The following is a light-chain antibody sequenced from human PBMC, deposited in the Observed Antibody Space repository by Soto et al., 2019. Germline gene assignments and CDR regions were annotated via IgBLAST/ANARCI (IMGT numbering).Light chain of an antibody. J-gene: IGKJ1*01. CDR2: GAS. CDR1: QSVSSSY. Sequence: EIVLTQSPGTLSLSPGERATLSCRASQSVSSSYLAWYQQKPGQAPRLLIYGASSRATGIPDRFSGSGSGTDFTLTISRLEPEDLAVYYCQQYGSSPTLGQGTKVEIK. CDR3: QQYGSSPT. V-gene: IGKV3-20*01.